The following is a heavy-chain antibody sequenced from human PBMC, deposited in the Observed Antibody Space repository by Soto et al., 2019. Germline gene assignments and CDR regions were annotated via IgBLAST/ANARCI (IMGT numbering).Heavy chain of an antibody. D-gene: IGHD1-1*01. CDR1: GGTFSSYD. CDR3: GREPTTGS. Sequence: QVQLVQSGAEVKKPGSSVKVSCKASGGTFSSYDMSWVRQAPGQGLEWMAGIIHIFGKTNYAQKFQDRVENTADESTSRVFMELSSLRSEDTAVYYCGREPTTGSWGQGPLVTVSS. J-gene: IGHJ4*02. V-gene: IGHV1-69*01. CDR2: IIHIFGKT.